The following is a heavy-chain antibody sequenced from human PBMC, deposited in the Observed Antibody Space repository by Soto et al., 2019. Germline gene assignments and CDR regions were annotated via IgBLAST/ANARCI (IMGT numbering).Heavy chain of an antibody. CDR1: GCSFTIYC. J-gene: IGHJ5*02. CDR2: IDPSDSYT. CDR3: ARRVYSSSWPKGNWFDP. D-gene: IGHD6-13*01. V-gene: IGHV5-10-1*01. Sequence: GECLEIYCKGSGCSFTIYCISWVRQMPWKGLEWMGRIDPSDSYTNYSPSFQGHVTISADKSISTAYLQWSSLKASDTAMYYCARRVYSSSWPKGNWFDPWGQGTLVTVSS.